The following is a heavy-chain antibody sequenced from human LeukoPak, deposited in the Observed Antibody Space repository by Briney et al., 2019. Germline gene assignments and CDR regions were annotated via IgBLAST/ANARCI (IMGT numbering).Heavy chain of an antibody. CDR3: ARGDYCSSNSCYNWFDP. D-gene: IGHD2-2*01. Sequence: GGSLRLSCAASGFTFSSYSMNWVRQAPGKGLEWVSSISSSSSYIYYADSVKGRFTISRDNAKNSLYLQMNSLRAEDTAVYYCARGDYCSSNSCYNWFDPWGQGTLVTVSS. CDR1: GFTFSSYS. CDR2: ISSSSSYI. J-gene: IGHJ5*02. V-gene: IGHV3-21*01.